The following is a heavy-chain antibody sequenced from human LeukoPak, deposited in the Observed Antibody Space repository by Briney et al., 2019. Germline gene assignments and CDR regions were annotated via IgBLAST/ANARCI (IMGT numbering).Heavy chain of an antibody. J-gene: IGHJ4*02. V-gene: IGHV1-69*04. CDR3: ARARRDGYNFVY. CDR2: IIPILGIA. CDR1: GGTFSSYA. D-gene: IGHD5-24*01. Sequence: SVKVSRKASGGTFSSYAISWVRQAPGQGLEWMGRIIPILGIANYAQKFQGRVTITADKSTSTAYMELSSLRSEDTAVYYCARARRDGYNFVYWGQGTLVTVSS.